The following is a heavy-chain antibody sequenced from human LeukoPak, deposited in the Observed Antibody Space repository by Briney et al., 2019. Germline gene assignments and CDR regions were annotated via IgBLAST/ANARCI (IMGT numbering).Heavy chain of an antibody. Sequence: GESLRLSCAASRFTLSNYWMSWVRQAPGKGLEWVANIKQDGSETYYVDSVKGRFTISRDNAKNALSLQMNSLRAEDTAVYYCARQRGSGCLDYWGQGTLVTVSS. J-gene: IGHJ4*02. D-gene: IGHD6-19*01. CDR2: IKQDGSET. V-gene: IGHV3-7*01. CDR3: ARQRGSGCLDY. CDR1: RFTLSNYW.